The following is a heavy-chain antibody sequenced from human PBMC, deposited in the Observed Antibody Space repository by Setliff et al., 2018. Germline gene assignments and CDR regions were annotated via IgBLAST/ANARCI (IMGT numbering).Heavy chain of an antibody. J-gene: IGHJ3*02. V-gene: IGHV3-21*01. CDR1: GFTFSSYW. Sequence: PGGSLRLSCAASGFTFSSYWMNWVRQAPGKGLECVSSISSSSGYIYYADSVKGRFTISRDNAKNSLFLQMNSLRAEDTAVYYCARDSVLRYFDWLLYTPDAFDIWGQGTMVTVSS. CDR3: ARDSVLRYFDWLLYTPDAFDI. CDR2: ISSSSGYI. D-gene: IGHD3-9*01.